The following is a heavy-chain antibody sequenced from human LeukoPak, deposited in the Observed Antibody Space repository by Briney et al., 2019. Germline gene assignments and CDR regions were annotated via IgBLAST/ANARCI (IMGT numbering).Heavy chain of an antibody. CDR3: ARLDWATRRVFDI. CDR1: GGSVSSSSYY. D-gene: IGHD2-2*01. V-gene: IGHV4-39*01. Sequence: SETLSLTCTVSGGSVSSSSYYWGWIRQPPAKGLEWIGSIYYSGYTYYNPSLKSRVAMSVDTSKNQFSLKLTSVTTADTAVYHCARLDWATRRVFDIWGQGTVVTVSS. J-gene: IGHJ3*02. CDR2: IYYSGYT.